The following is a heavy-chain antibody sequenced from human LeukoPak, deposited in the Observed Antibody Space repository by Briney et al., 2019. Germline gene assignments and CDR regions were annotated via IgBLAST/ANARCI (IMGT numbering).Heavy chain of an antibody. V-gene: IGHV3-21*01. CDR1: GFTFSNYS. CDR3: ARAPGYRGFLDY. J-gene: IGHJ4*02. Sequence: PGGSLRLSCAASGFTFSNYSMNWVRQAPGKGLEWVSSISSRSSYIYYADSVKGRFTISRDNAKNSLYLQMNSLRAEDTAVYYCARAPGYRGFLDYWGQGTLVTVSS. D-gene: IGHD6-13*01. CDR2: ISSRSSYI.